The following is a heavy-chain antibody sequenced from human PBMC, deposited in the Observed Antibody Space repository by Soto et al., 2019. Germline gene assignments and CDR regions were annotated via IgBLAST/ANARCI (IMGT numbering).Heavy chain of an antibody. CDR3: ARGPHLSNVVTENWFHP. Sequence: QVQLVQSGAEVQKPGASVRVSCKASGYTFTLYDINWVRQAPGQGLEWMGWMNPNTGDTAYAQKFQGRVAMTRNTSMTTAYMELISLRSDDTAVYYCARGPHLSNVVTENWFHPWGQGTLVTVSS. CDR1: GYTFTLYD. CDR2: MNPNTGDT. D-gene: IGHD2-21*02. J-gene: IGHJ5*02. V-gene: IGHV1-8*01.